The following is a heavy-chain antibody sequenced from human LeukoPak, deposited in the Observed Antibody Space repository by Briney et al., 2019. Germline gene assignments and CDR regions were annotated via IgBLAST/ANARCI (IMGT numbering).Heavy chain of an antibody. CDR2: ISYDGSNK. J-gene: IGHJ3*02. D-gene: IGHD2-2*01. CDR3: ARESLSTYCSSTSCYVGAGDAFDI. V-gene: IGHV3-30-3*01. CDR1: GFTFRSYA. Sequence: PGGSLRLSCAASGFTFRSYAMHWVRQALGKGLEWVAVISYDGSNKYYADSVKGRFTISRDNSKNTLYLQMNSLRAEDTAVYYCARESLSTYCSSTSCYVGAGDAFDIWGQGTMVTVSS.